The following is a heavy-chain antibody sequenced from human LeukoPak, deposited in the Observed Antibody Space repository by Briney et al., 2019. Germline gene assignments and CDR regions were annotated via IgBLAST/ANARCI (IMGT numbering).Heavy chain of an antibody. D-gene: IGHD4-23*01. Sequence: ASVTVSCKASGYTFTSYGISWVRQAPGQGLEWMGWISAYNGNTNYAQKLQDRGTMTTDTSTSTAYMELRMQRSDDTAVYYCARDYGGNYYNWFDRWGQGTLVTVSS. CDR2: ISAYNGNT. V-gene: IGHV1-18*01. J-gene: IGHJ5*02. CDR1: GYTFTSYG. CDR3: ARDYGGNYYNWFDR.